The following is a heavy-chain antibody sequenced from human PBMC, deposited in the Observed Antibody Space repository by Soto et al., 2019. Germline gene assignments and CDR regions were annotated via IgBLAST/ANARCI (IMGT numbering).Heavy chain of an antibody. CDR3: ARGWQRLTGPYAS. J-gene: IGHJ5*02. CDR2: IYYDGTT. CDR1: DGSVSSAFYY. V-gene: IGHV4-31*03. Sequence: SETLSLTCSVPDGSVSSAFYYWHWIRQRPGKGLEWIGYIYYDGTTYYNPSLTGRVAISVDTSKNHLFLTLTSVTAADTAVYFCARGWQRLTGPYASWGQGTLVTVSS. D-gene: IGHD1-1*01.